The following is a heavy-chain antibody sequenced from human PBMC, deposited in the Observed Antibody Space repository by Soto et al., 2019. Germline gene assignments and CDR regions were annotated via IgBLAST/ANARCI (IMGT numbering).Heavy chain of an antibody. J-gene: IGHJ4*02. CDR1: GGSISSGGYY. V-gene: IGHV4-31*03. Sequence: SETLSLTCTVSGGSISSGGYYWSWIRQHPGKGLEWIGYIYYSGSTYYNPSLKSRVTISVDTSKNQFSLKLSSVTAADTAVYYCARVSGSTDYYDFWSGPNPVFDYWGQGTLVTVSS. D-gene: IGHD3-3*01. CDR2: IYYSGST. CDR3: ARVSGSTDYYDFWSGPNPVFDY.